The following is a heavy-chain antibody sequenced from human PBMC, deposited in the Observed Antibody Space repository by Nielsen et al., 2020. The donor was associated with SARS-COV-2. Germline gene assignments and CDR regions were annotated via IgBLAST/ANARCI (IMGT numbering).Heavy chain of an antibody. J-gene: IGHJ3*02. V-gene: IGHV3-7*01. D-gene: IGHD1-1*01. Sequence: GESLKISCAASGFTFSSYWMSWVRQAPGKGLEWVANIKQDGSEKYYVDSVKGRFTISRDNAKNSLYLQMNSLRAEDTAVYYCARDGRTGAFDIWGQGTMVTASS. CDR3: ARDGRTGAFDI. CDR2: IKQDGSEK. CDR1: GFTFSSYW.